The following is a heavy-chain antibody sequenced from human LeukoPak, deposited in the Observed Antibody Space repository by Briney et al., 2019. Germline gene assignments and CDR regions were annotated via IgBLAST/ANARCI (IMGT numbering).Heavy chain of an antibody. V-gene: IGHV3-74*01. CDR2: INSDGSST. CDR1: GFTFSSDW. Sequence: GGSLRLSCAASGFTFSSDWMHWVRQAPGKGLVWVSRINSDGSSTTYADAVKGRFTISRDNAKNTLYLQMNSLRAEDTAVYYCASGPSSGYHYTLGSWGQGTLVTVSS. CDR3: ASGPSSGYHYTLGS. D-gene: IGHD3-22*01. J-gene: IGHJ5*02.